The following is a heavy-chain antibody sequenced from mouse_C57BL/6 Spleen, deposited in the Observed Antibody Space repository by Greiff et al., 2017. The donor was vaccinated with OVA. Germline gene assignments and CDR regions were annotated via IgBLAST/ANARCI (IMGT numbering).Heavy chain of an antibody. CDR3: AREVLNY. Sequence: QVQLQQSGPELVKPGASVKISCKASGYAFSSSWMNWVKQRPGKGLEWIGRIYPGDGDTNYNGKFKGKATVTADKSSSTAYMQLSSLTSEDSAVYFCAREVLNYWGQGTTLTVSS. CDR1: GYAFSSSW. J-gene: IGHJ2*01. D-gene: IGHD2-14*01. V-gene: IGHV1-82*01. CDR2: IYPGDGDT.